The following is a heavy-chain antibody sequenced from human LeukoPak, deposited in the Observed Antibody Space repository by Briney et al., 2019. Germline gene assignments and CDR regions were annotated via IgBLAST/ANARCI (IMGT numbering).Heavy chain of an antibody. Sequence: GESLKISCKGSGYSFSSYWLAWVRQMPGKGLEWMGIIYPGDSDTRYSPSFQGQVTISADKSISTAYLQWSSLKASDTAMYYCARQSRCSSCYDPSWFDPWGQGTLVTVSS. CDR2: IYPGDSDT. J-gene: IGHJ5*02. CDR1: GYSFSSYW. V-gene: IGHV5-51*01. D-gene: IGHD2-2*01. CDR3: ARQSRCSSCYDPSWFDP.